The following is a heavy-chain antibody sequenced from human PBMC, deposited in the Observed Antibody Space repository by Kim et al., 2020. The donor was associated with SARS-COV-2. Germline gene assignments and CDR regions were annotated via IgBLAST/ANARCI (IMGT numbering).Heavy chain of an antibody. CDR1: GYTFTSYG. CDR2: ISAYNGNT. V-gene: IGHV1-18*04. J-gene: IGHJ6*02. Sequence: ASVKVSCKASGYTFTSYGISWVRQAPGQGLEWMGWISAYNGNTNYAQKLQGRVTMTTDTSTSTAYMELRSLRSDDTAVYYCAREPRSTAMAHWYYYGMDVWGQGTTVTVSS. CDR3: AREPRSTAMAHWYYYGMDV. D-gene: IGHD5-18*01.